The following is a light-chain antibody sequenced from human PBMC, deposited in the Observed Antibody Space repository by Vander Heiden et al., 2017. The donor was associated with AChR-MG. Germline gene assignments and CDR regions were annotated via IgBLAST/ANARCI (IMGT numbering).Light chain of an antibody. J-gene: IGLJ3*02. Sequence: SYVLPQPPSVSVAPGKTARITCGGHKSKNKSVNWYQQKPGQAPVLVIYYDSDRPSGSPERISGSNSGNTATLTISRGEAGDEADYYCQVWDSSSDPNWVFGGGTKLTVL. CDR1: KSKNKS. CDR3: QVWDSSSDPNWV. CDR2: YDS. V-gene: IGLV3-21*04.